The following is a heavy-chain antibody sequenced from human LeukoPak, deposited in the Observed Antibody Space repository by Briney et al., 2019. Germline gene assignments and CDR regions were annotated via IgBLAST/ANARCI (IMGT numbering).Heavy chain of an antibody. CDR2: IYYSGST. Sequence: SQTLSLTCTVSGVSISSSDYSWSWIRQPPGKGLEYIGYIYYSGSTYYNPSLKSRLTISLDTSKNQFSLKLTSVTAADTAVYYCARFGSRIGTGGSFGFDYWGQGTLVLVSS. V-gene: IGHV4-30-4*01. CDR1: GVSISSSDYS. D-gene: IGHD1-14*01. J-gene: IGHJ4*02. CDR3: ARFGSRIGTGGSFGFDY.